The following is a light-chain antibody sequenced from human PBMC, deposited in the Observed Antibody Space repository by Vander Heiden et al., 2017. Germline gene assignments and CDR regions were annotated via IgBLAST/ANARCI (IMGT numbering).Light chain of an antibody. J-gene: IGLJ1*01. CDR3: QVWNTITDHV. CDR2: DDS. V-gene: IGLV3-21*02. Sequence: SYELTQPPSVPVAPGQTAGITCGGNNIATKNVHWYQQKSGQSPVLLVYDDSNRPSGIPERFSGSTSGNTATLTISRVEAGDEADYYCQVWNTITDHVFGTGTKVTVL. CDR1: NIATKN.